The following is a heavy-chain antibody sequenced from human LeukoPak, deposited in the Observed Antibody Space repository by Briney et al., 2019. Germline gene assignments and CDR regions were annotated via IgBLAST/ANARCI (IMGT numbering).Heavy chain of an antibody. V-gene: IGHV3-30*04. CDR1: GFTFSSYA. D-gene: IGHD1-20*01. Sequence: GGSLRLSCAASGFTFSSYAMHRVRQAPGKGLEWVAVISYDGSNKYYADSVKARFTISRDNSKNTLYLQMNSLRAADTAVYYCARESRAKIAGFDYWGQGALVTVSS. J-gene: IGHJ4*02. CDR3: ARESRAKIAGFDY. CDR2: ISYDGSNK.